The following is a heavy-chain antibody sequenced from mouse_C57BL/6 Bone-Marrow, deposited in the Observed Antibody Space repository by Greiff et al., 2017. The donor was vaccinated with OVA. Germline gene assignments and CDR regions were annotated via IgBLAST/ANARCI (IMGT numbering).Heavy chain of an antibody. V-gene: IGHV1-59*01. J-gene: IGHJ2*01. CDR3: ARSGYFDY. D-gene: IGHD3-1*01. Sequence: VQLQQPGAELVRPGTSVKLSCKASGYTFTSYWMHWVKQRPGQGLEWIGVIDPSDSYTHYNQKFKGKATLTVDTSSSTAYMQLSSLTSEDSAVYYCARSGYFDYWGQGTTLTVSS. CDR1: GYTFTSYW. CDR2: IDPSDSYT.